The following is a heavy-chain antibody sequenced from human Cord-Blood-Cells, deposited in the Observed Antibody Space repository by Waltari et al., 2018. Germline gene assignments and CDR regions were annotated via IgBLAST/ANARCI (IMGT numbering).Heavy chain of an antibody. CDR1: GSPFSSYW. CDR2: IKQDGSEK. Sequence: EVQLVESGGGLVQPGGSLRLSWAASGSPFSSYWMSCVRQAPGKGLEWVANIKQDGSEKYYVDSVKGRFTISRDNAKNSLYLQMNSLRAEDTAVYYCARESDYWGQGTLVTVSS. J-gene: IGHJ4*02. CDR3: ARESDY. V-gene: IGHV3-7*01.